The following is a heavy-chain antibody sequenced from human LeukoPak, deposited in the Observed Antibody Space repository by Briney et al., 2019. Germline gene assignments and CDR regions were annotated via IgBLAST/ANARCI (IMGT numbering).Heavy chain of an antibody. V-gene: IGHV3-21*04. J-gene: IGHJ4*02. D-gene: IGHD2-15*01. CDR2: ISSSSSYI. CDR3: AKGFLDIVVVVAASSPTRTFDY. CDR1: GLTFSNYW. Sequence: GGSLRLSCAVSGLTFSNYWMHWVRQAPGKGLEWVSSISSSSSYIYYADSVKGRFTISRDNAKNSLYLQMNSLRAEDTAVYYCAKGFLDIVVVVAASSPTRTFDYWGQGTLVTVSS.